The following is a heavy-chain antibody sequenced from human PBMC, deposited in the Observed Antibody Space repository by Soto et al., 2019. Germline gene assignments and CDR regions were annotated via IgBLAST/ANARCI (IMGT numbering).Heavy chain of an antibody. V-gene: IGHV4-61*01. CDR3: ARPKTIGAAAGKGWFDP. J-gene: IGHJ5*02. Sequence: SETLSLTCTVSGGSVSSGSYYWSWIRQPPGKGLELIGYIYYSGSTNYNPSLKSRVTISVDTSKNQFSLKLSSVTAADTAVYYCARPKTIGAAAGKGWFDPWGQGTLVTSPQ. CDR1: GGSVSSGSYY. CDR2: IYYSGST. D-gene: IGHD6-13*01.